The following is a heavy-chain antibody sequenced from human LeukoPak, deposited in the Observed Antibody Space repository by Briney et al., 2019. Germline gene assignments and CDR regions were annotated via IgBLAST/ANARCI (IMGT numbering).Heavy chain of an antibody. J-gene: IGHJ4*02. Sequence: GGSLRLSCAASGFIVNSNYMNWVRQAPGKGLEWVSVLYSDETTYYADSVKGRFTISRDNSKNTLYLQMNNLRAEDTAVYYCARGGGYYAIDCWGQGTLVTVSS. CDR1: GFIVNSNY. CDR2: LYSDETT. D-gene: IGHD1-26*01. CDR3: ARGGGYYAIDC. V-gene: IGHV3-53*01.